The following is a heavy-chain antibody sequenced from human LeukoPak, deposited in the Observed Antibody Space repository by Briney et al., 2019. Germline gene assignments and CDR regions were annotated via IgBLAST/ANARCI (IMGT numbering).Heavy chain of an antibody. D-gene: IGHD3-9*01. CDR3: ARQYYDILTGYSRGAFDI. J-gene: IGHJ3*02. CDR1: GGSISSSSYY. CDR2: IYYSGST. Sequence: SETLSLACAVSGGSISSSSYYWGWIRQPPGKGLEWIGSIYYSGSTYYNPSLKSRVTISVDTSKNQFSLKLSSVTAADTAVYYCARQYYDILTGYSRGAFDIWGQGTMVTVSS. V-gene: IGHV4-39*01.